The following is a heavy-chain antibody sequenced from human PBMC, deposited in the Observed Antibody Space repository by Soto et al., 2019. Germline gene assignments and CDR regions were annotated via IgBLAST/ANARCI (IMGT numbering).Heavy chain of an antibody. V-gene: IGHV4-34*01. Sequence: SATXSLTCSSYVWSFSDYYLILIRRPPGRGRELIGETDHFGRTNYNTSIKSRDTVSLEEAKNQFYMKLSSVTAADTAVYYCASFSLTLGQGLETWGQGTLVKVYS. D-gene: IGHD3-16*01. CDR3: ASFSLTLGQGLET. CDR2: TDHFGRT. J-gene: IGHJ5*02. CDR1: VWSFSDYY.